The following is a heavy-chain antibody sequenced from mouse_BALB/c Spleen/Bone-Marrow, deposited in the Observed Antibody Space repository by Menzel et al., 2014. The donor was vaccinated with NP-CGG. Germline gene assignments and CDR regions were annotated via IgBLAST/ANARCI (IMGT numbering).Heavy chain of an antibody. Sequence: EVQLQQSGPELVKPGTSMKISCKASGYSFTGYTMNWVKQTLVKNLEWIGLINPYNGGSSYNQKFKGKATLTVDKSSSTAYMELLSLTSEDSAVYYWARGSMVTRYYAMDYWGQGTSVTVSS. V-gene: IGHV1-18*01. J-gene: IGHJ4*01. CDR2: INPYNGGS. D-gene: IGHD2-10*02. CDR3: ARGSMVTRYYAMDY. CDR1: GYSFTGYT.